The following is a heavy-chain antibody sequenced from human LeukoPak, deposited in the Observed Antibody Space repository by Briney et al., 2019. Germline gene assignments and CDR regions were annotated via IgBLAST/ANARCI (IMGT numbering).Heavy chain of an antibody. J-gene: IGHJ2*01. CDR1: GFTLDDYA. V-gene: IGHV3-9*01. D-gene: IGHD6-13*01. CDR3: AKVPGYSSSSGWYFDL. CDR2: ISWNSGSI. Sequence: GGSLRLSCAASGFTLDDYAMHWVRQAPGKGLEWVSGISWNSGSIGYADSVKGRFTISRDNAKNSLYLQMNSLRAEDTALYYCAKVPGYSSSSGWYFDLWGRGTLVTVSS.